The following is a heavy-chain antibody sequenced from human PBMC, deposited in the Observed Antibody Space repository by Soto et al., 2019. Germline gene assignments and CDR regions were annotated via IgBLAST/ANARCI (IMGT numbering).Heavy chain of an antibody. V-gene: IGHV4-4*02. CDR2: IYHSGST. D-gene: IGHD5-12*01. Sequence: TSETLSLTCAVSGGSISSSNLWSWVRQPPGKGLEWIGEIYHSGSTNYNPSLKSRVTISVDKSKNQFSLKLSSVTAADTAVYYCARVCGYSGYEDNWFAPWGQGTLVTVSS. CDR1: GGSISSSNL. CDR3: ARVCGYSGYEDNWFAP. J-gene: IGHJ5*02.